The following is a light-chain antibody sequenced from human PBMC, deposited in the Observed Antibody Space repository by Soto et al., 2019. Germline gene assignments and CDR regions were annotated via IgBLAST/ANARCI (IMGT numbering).Light chain of an antibody. V-gene: IGKV3-11*01. J-gene: IGKJ4*01. Sequence: EIVLTQSPATLSLSPGERATLSCRASQSVSSYLAWYQQKPGQAPRLLIYDASNRATGIPARFSGSGSGTDFTLTISSLEPEDFAVYYCQQSSNWPPGLTFGGGTKVDIK. CDR3: QQSSNWPPGLT. CDR1: QSVSSY. CDR2: DAS.